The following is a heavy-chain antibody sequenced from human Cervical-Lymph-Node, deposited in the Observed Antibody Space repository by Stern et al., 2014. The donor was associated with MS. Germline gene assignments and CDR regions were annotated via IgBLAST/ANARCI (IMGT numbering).Heavy chain of an antibody. D-gene: IGHD2-21*02. J-gene: IGHJ6*02. V-gene: IGHV1-24*01. CDR2: FDPEHGET. CDR3: ATHRGRVTYYYGMDV. Sequence: VPLLQSGAGVKKPGASLTVSCNVSGYTLSEISMHWGRPAHRKGLQLIVGFDPEHGETRYAQKFQGRVTMAEDRSTDTAYMELSSLRSEDTAVYYCATHRGRVTYYYGMDVWGQGTTVTVSS. CDR1: GYTLSEIS.